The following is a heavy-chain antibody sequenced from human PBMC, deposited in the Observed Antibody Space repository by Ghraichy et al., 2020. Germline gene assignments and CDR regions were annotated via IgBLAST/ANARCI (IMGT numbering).Heavy chain of an antibody. V-gene: IGHV3-33*01. J-gene: IGHJ4*02. Sequence: GGSLRLSCAASGFTFSSYGMHWVRQAPGKGLEWVAVIWYDGSNKYYADSVKGRFTTSRDNSKNTLYLQMNSLRAEDTAVYYCARDHDYGGNADYWGQGTLVTVSS. CDR2: IWYDGSNK. D-gene: IGHD4-23*01. CDR3: ARDHDYGGNADY. CDR1: GFTFSSYG.